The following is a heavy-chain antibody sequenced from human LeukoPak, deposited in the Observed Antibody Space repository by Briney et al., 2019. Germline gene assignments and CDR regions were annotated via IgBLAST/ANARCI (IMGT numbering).Heavy chain of an antibody. V-gene: IGHV3-23*01. CDR1: GFTFSSYA. D-gene: IGHD2-2*01. CDR2: ISGSGGST. Sequence: GGSLRLSCAASGFTFSSYAMSWVRQAPGKGLEWVSAISGSGGSTYYADSVKGRLTISRDNSKNTLYLQMNSLRAEDTAVYYCAKPVEPYYYYYGMDVWGQGTTVTVSS. CDR3: AKPVEPYYYYYGMDV. J-gene: IGHJ6*02.